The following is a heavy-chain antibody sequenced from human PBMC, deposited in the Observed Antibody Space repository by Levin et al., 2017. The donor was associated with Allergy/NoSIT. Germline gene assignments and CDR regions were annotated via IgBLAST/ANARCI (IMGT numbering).Heavy chain of an antibody. CDR3: ARSGDNFFDY. J-gene: IGHJ4*02. CDR1: GFTFSDYY. V-gene: IGHV3-11*03. Sequence: SCAASGFTFSDYYMSWIRQAPGKGLEWLSYIRTDSTYTNYADSVKGRFTISRDNAKNSLYLQMNSLRAEDAAVYYCARSGDNFFDYWGQGTLVTVSS. CDR2: IRTDSTYT. D-gene: IGHD3-9*01.